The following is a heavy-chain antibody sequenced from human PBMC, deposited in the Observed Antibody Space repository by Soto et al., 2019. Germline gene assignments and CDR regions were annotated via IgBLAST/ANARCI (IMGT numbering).Heavy chain of an antibody. Sequence: SETLSLTCAVYGGSFSGYYWSWIRQPPGKGLEWIGEINHSGSTNYNPSHKSRVTISVDTSKNQFSLKLSSVTAADTVVYYCARHEAPSGWYFDYWGQGTLVTVSS. CDR2: INHSGST. CDR3: ARHEAPSGWYFDY. CDR1: GGSFSGYY. D-gene: IGHD6-19*01. J-gene: IGHJ4*02. V-gene: IGHV4-34*01.